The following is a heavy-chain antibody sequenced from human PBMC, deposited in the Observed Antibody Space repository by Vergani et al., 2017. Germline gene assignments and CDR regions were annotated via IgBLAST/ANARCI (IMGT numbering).Heavy chain of an antibody. Sequence: QEQLVQSGSELKKPGASVKVSCKASGYSFNNYAIHWVRQAPGQGLEWMGWINPTTGNPTYARAFTGRFVFSLDTSISTAYLQIGSLKAEDTAVYFCARAKRGRLAVGATDSWGRNPAHRLL. J-gene: IGHJ5*01. CDR2: INPTTGNP. V-gene: IGHV7-4-1*01. CDR3: ARAKRGRLAVGATDS. CDR1: GYSFNNYA. D-gene: IGHD6-19*01.